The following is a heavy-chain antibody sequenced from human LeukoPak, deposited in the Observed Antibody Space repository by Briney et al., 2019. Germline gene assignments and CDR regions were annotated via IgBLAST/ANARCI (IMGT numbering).Heavy chain of an antibody. J-gene: IGHJ4*02. CDR3: ATGRSAVTQPTSVRSQFDY. D-gene: IGHD4-23*01. CDR2: ISYDGSNK. V-gene: IGHV3-30*03. CDR1: GFTFSSYG. Sequence: PGRSLRLSCAASGFTFSSYGMHWVRQAPGKGLEWVAGISYDGSNKYYTDSVKGRFTISRDNSKNTLLLQMNSLRAEDTAVYYCATGRSAVTQPTSVRSQFDYWGQGTLVAVSS.